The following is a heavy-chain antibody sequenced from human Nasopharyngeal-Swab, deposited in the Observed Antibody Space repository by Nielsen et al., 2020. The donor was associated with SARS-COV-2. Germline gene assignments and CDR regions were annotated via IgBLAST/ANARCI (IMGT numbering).Heavy chain of an antibody. J-gene: IGHJ6*02. V-gene: IGHV3-9*01. D-gene: IGHD3-10*01. CDR1: GFTFDDYA. CDR3: ARDYRTYYYGSGYYYYYGMDV. CDR2: ISWNSGGI. Sequence: SLKISCATSGFTFDDYAMHWVRQAPGKGPEWVSGISWNSGGIGYADSVKGRFTISRDNAKNSLYLQMNSLRAEDTAVYYCARDYRTYYYGSGYYYYYGMDVWGQGTTVTVSS.